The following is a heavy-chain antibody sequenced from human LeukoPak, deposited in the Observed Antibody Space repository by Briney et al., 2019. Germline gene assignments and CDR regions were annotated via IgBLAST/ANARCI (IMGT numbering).Heavy chain of an antibody. CDR3: ARGEPQPKVRYYGMDV. Sequence: SVKVSCKASGGTFSSYAISWVRQAPGQGLEWMGGIIPIFGTANYAQKFQGRVTITADESTSTAYMELSSLRSEDTAVYYCARGEPQPKVRYYGMDVWGQGTTVTVSS. CDR1: GGTFSSYA. CDR2: IIPIFGTA. V-gene: IGHV1-69*13. J-gene: IGHJ6*02. D-gene: IGHD1-14*01.